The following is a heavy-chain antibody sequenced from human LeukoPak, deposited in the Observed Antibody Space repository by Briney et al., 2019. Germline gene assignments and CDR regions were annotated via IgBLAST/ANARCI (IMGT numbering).Heavy chain of an antibody. CDR1: EYTFTSYY. V-gene: IGHV1-46*01. Sequence: ASVKVSCKASEYTFTSYYIHWVRQAPGQGLDWMAIVIPSGGSTTYAQTFQGRVTMTRDTSTRTVYMELSSLRSEDTAVYYCARVVTDSSGWYHFDYWGQGTLVTVSS. CDR3: ARVVTDSSGWYHFDY. D-gene: IGHD6-19*01. J-gene: IGHJ4*02. CDR2: VIPSGGST.